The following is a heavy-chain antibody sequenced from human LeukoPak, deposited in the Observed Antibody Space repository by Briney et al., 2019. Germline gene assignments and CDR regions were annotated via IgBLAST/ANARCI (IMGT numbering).Heavy chain of an antibody. D-gene: IGHD1-26*01. Sequence: GSVKVSCKASGYTFTGYYMHWVRQAPGQGLEWMGRINPNGGGTNYAQKFQGRVTMTRDTSISTAYMELSRLRSDDTAVYYCARSQWEYSFDYWGQGILVTVSS. CDR3: ARSQWEYSFDY. J-gene: IGHJ4*02. V-gene: IGHV1-2*06. CDR2: INPNGGGT. CDR1: GYTFTGYY.